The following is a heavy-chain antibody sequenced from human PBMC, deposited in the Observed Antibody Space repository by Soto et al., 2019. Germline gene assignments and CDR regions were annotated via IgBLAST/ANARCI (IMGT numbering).Heavy chain of an antibody. CDR3: AKLEGLPIISYYFAF. Sequence: SETLSLTCSVSGDSINSDKYYWGWIRQPPGKGLEWIGSIYYRGNTYYNPSLQTRVTISLDKSKSQFSLKLNSVTAADSAVFFCAKLEGLPIISYYFAFWGQGALVTVSS. J-gene: IGHJ4*02. CDR1: GDSINSDKYY. CDR2: IYYRGNT. D-gene: IGHD2-21*02. V-gene: IGHV4-39*01.